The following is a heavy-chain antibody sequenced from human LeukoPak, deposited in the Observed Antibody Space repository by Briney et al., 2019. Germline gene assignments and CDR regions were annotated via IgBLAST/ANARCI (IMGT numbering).Heavy chain of an antibody. CDR1: GFTVSSNY. J-gene: IGHJ4*02. CDR3: ARVKRDGYNPTWVDY. Sequence: GGSLRLSCGASGFTVSSNYMSWVRQAPGKGLEWVSVIYSGGSTYYADSVKGRFTISRDNSKNTLYLQMHSLRVEDTAVYYCARVKRDGYNPTWVDYWGQGTLVTVSS. D-gene: IGHD5-24*01. V-gene: IGHV3-53*01. CDR2: IYSGGST.